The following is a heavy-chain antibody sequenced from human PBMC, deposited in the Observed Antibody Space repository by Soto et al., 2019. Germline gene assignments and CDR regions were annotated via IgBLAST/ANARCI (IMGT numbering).Heavy chain of an antibody. CDR2: IGGGGHDT. V-gene: IGHV3-23*01. CDR3: AKHPIFGVVTHYFAH. D-gene: IGHD3-3*01. Sequence: DVQLLESGGSLVQPGGSLSLSCSASGFAFSAYAMSWVRQAPQKGLEWVSGIGGGGHDTRYGDSVKGRFTISRDNSRNTLYLEMNRLTAEDTAVYYCAKHPIFGVVTHYFAHWGRGILVTVSS. J-gene: IGHJ4*02. CDR1: GFAFSAYA.